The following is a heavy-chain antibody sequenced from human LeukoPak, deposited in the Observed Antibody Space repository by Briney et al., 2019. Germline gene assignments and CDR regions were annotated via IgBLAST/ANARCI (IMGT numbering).Heavy chain of an antibody. D-gene: IGHD3-3*01. CDR2: IYHSGST. V-gene: IGHV4-4*02. CDR1: GGSISSSNW. J-gene: IGHJ4*02. CDR3: ARTYYDFWSGYYILDY. Sequence: SETLSLTCAVSGGSISSSNWWSWVRQPPGKGLEWIGEIYHSGSTNYNPSLKSRVTISVDKSKNQFSLKLGSVTAADTAVYYCARTYYDFWSGYYILDYWGQGTLVTVSS.